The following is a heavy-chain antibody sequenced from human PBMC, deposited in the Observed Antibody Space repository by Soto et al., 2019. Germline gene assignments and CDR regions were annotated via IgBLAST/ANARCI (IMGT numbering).Heavy chain of an antibody. V-gene: IGHV1-69*13. Sequence: VASVKVSCKASGGTFSSYAISWVRQAPGQGLEWMGGIIPIFGTANYAQKFQGRVTITADESTSTAYMELSSLRSEDTAVYYCARDPEGPGQYNWNYWFDTWGQGTLVTVSA. CDR1: GGTFSSYA. CDR2: IIPIFGTA. CDR3: ARDPEGPGQYNWNYWFDT. J-gene: IGHJ5*02. D-gene: IGHD1-7*01.